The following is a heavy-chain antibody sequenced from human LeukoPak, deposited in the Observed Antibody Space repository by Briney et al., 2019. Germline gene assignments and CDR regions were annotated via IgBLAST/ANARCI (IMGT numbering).Heavy chain of an antibody. CDR2: ISSSSSYI. Sequence: GGSLRLSCAASGFTFSGYSMNWVRQAPGKGLEWVSSISSSSSYIYYADSVKGRFTISRDNAKNSLYLQMNSLRAEDTAVYYCARTIAAAGFDYWGQGTLVTVSS. J-gene: IGHJ4*02. CDR3: ARTIAAAGFDY. V-gene: IGHV3-21*01. D-gene: IGHD6-13*01. CDR1: GFTFSGYS.